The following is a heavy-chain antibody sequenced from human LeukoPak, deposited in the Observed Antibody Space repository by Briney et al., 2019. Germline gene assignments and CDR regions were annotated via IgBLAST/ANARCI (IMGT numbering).Heavy chain of an antibody. CDR3: ARPTVTTDRPDY. Sequence: GGSLRLSCAASGFTFSGYAMHWVRQAPGKGLEWVAVISYDGSNKYYADSVKGRFTISRDNSKNTLYLQMNSLRAEDTAVYYCARPTVTTDRPDYWGQGTLVTVSS. D-gene: IGHD4-4*01. CDR2: ISYDGSNK. CDR1: GFTFSGYA. J-gene: IGHJ4*02. V-gene: IGHV3-30-3*01.